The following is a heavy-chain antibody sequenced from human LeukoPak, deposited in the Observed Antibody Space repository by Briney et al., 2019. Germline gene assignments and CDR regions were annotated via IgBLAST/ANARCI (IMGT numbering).Heavy chain of an antibody. D-gene: IGHD6-19*01. V-gene: IGHV4-39*07. J-gene: IGHJ5*02. CDR3: ASVRGYSSGWYASGFDP. CDR2: IYYSGST. Sequence: SETLSLTCTVSAGSISSSSYYWGWIRQPPGKGPEWIGSIYYSGSTNYNPSLKSRVTISLDTSKNQFSLKLSSVTAADTAVYYCASVRGYSSGWYASGFDPWGQGTLVTVFS. CDR1: AGSISSSSYY.